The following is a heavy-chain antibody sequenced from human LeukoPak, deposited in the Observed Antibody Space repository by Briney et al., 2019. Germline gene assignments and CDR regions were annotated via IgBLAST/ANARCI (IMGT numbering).Heavy chain of an antibody. J-gene: IGHJ4*02. CDR1: GFTFSSYA. D-gene: IGHD3-22*01. V-gene: IGHV3-30*14. CDR2: ISYDGSNK. CDR3: ARGVANYYESSGYQN. Sequence: GGSLRLSCAASGFTFSSYAMHWVRQAPGKGLEWVAVISYDGSNKYHADSVKGRFTISRDNSKNTLYLQMNSLRAEDTAVYYCARGVANYYESSGYQNWGQGTLVTVSS.